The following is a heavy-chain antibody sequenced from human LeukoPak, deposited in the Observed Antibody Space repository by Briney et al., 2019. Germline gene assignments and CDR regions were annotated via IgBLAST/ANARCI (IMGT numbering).Heavy chain of an antibody. CDR1: GYTFTSYA. D-gene: IGHD3-22*01. Sequence: ASVRVSCKASGYTFTSYAMHWVRQAPGQRLEWMGWINAGNGNTKYSQKFQGRVTITRDTSASTAYMELSSLRSEDTAVYYCARDRGSSGYYYYSFDPWGQGTLVTVSS. CDR2: INAGNGNT. CDR3: ARDRGSSGYYYYSFDP. V-gene: IGHV1-3*01. J-gene: IGHJ5*02.